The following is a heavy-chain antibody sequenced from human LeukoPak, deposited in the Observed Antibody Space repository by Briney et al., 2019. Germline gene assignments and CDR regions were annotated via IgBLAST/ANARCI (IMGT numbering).Heavy chain of an antibody. Sequence: GGSLRLSCAASGFTVSTYYMTWVRQAPGKGLEWVSAISSRRSSTYYADSVKTRFTISRDNSRNTLYLHMSSLRAEDTATYYCARVWGPYSSSYYVYYFDSWGQGTLVTVSS. D-gene: IGHD6-13*01. V-gene: IGHV3-23*01. CDR1: GFTVSTYY. CDR3: ARVWGPYSSSYYVYYFDS. CDR2: ISSRRSST. J-gene: IGHJ4*02.